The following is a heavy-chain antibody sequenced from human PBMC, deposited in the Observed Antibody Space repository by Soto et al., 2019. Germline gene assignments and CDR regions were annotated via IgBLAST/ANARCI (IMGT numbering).Heavy chain of an antibody. Sequence: SETLSLTCTVSGGSIISGDYYLICMGQPPGKGLEWIGYIYYSGSTYYNPSLKSRVTISVDTSKNQFSLKLSSVTAADTAVYYCARVSGNYYDSSGYWFDPWGQGTLVTVSS. CDR2: IYYSGST. J-gene: IGHJ5*02. CDR1: GGSIISGDYY. CDR3: ARVSGNYYDSSGYWFDP. V-gene: IGHV4-30-4*01. D-gene: IGHD3-22*01.